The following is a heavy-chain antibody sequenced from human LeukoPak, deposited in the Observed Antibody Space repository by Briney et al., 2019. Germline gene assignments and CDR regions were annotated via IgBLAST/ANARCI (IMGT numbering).Heavy chain of an antibody. V-gene: IGHV3-30*01. CDR1: GLTVSIYT. Sequence: GKSLRLSCAASGLTVSIYTMHWVRQASGKGLEWMALISYDGSNKYYADSVKGRFTISRDNSKSTLYPQMNSLRAEDTAVYYCARAVGDCSGGSCYSELDYWGQGALVTVSS. CDR3: ARAVGDCSGGSCYSELDY. D-gene: IGHD2-15*01. CDR2: ISYDGSNK. J-gene: IGHJ4*02.